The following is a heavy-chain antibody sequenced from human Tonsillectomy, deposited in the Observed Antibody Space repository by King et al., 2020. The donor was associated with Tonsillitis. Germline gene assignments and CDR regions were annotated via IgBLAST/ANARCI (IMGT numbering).Heavy chain of an antibody. D-gene: IGHD5-18*01. CDR3: ARASGYSYAQMGWYFDL. CDR2: ISSSSGTI. Sequence: VQLAESGGGLVQPGGSLRLSCAASGFTFSTYNMNWVRQVPGKGLEWVSYISSSSGTIYYADSVKGRFTISRDNAKNSLYLQMNSLGAEDTAVYYCARASGYSYAQMGWYFDLWGRGTLVTVSS. J-gene: IGHJ2*01. CDR1: GFTFSTYN. V-gene: IGHV3-48*01.